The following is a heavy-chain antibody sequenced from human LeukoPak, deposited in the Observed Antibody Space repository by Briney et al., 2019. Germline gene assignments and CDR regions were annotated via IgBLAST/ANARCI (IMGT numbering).Heavy chain of an antibody. V-gene: IGHV4-39*01. J-gene: IGHJ3*02. Sequence: SETLSLTCTVSGGSISSISYYWGWIRQPPGKGLEWIGSFYYIGSTYYNPSLKSRLTISVDTSKNQFSLKLSSVTAADTAVYYCARRAPDWGAPDAFDIWGQGTMVTVSS. CDR3: ARRAPDWGAPDAFDI. D-gene: IGHD7-27*01. CDR2: FYYIGST. CDR1: GGSISSISYY.